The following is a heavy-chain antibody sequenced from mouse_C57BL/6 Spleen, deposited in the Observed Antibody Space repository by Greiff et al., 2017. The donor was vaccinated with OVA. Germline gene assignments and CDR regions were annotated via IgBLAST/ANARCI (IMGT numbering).Heavy chain of an antibody. Sequence: QVQLQQSGAELAKPGASVKLSCKASGYTFTSYWMHWVKQRPGKGLEWIGYINPSSGYTKYNQKFKDKATLTADKSYSTAYLQMSRLTDEDSAVYCCAAALWDTAADYWGQGTTLTVSS. D-gene: IGHD4-1*01. CDR2: INPSSGYT. V-gene: IGHV1-7*01. J-gene: IGHJ2*01. CDR3: AAALWDTAADY. CDR1: GYTFTSYW.